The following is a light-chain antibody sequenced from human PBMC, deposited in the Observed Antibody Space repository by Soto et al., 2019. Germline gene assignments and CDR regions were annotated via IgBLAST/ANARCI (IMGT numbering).Light chain of an antibody. CDR3: QQYVESPIT. CDR2: AVS. V-gene: IGKV3-20*01. J-gene: IGKJ5*01. CDR1: QSVRTGY. Sequence: EIVLTQSPGTLSLSPGQKATVSCRASQSVRTGYLAWYQQKPGQAPRLLIYAVSSRATGIPDRFTGSGSGTDFTLTISRLEPEDFAVYYCQQYVESPITFGQGTRLEIK.